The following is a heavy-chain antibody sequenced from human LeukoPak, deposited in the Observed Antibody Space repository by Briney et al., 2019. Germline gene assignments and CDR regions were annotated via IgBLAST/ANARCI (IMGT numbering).Heavy chain of an antibody. D-gene: IGHD1-1*01. CDR1: GFTFSTYS. CDR2: IKEDGSEK. J-gene: IGHJ3*02. Sequence: GGSLRLSCAASGFTFSTYSMKWVRQAPGKGLEWVANIKEDGSEKHYVDSAKGRFTISRDNAKNSLYLQMNSLRAEDTAVYYCARPGQRDAFDIWGQGTMVTVSS. CDR3: ARPGQRDAFDI. V-gene: IGHV3-7*01.